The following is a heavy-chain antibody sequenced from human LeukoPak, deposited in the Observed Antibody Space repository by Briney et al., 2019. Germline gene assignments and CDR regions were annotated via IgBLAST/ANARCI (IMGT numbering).Heavy chain of an antibody. D-gene: IGHD3-10*01. CDR3: ARGSGDFYGSGSYSTAWFDP. Sequence: GSSVKVSCKASGGTFSSYAISWVRQAPGQGLEWMGGIIPIFGTANYAQKFQGRVTMTRDTSTSTVYMELSSLRSEDTAVYYCARGSGDFYGSGSYSTAWFDPWGQGTLVTVSS. CDR1: GGTFSSYA. J-gene: IGHJ5*02. V-gene: IGHV1-69*05. CDR2: IIPIFGTA.